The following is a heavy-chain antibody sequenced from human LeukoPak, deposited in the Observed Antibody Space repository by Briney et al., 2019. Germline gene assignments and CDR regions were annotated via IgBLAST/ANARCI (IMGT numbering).Heavy chain of an antibody. Sequence: PSETLSLTCTVSGGSISSYYWSWIRQPPGKGLEWIGYIYYSGSTNYNPSLKSRVTISVDTSKNQFSLQLNSVTPEDTAIYYCARAGDFGDMYYFDYWGQGTLVTVSS. CDR2: IYYSGST. V-gene: IGHV4-59*12. J-gene: IGHJ4*02. CDR3: ARAGDFGDMYYFDY. CDR1: GGSISSYY. D-gene: IGHD4-17*01.